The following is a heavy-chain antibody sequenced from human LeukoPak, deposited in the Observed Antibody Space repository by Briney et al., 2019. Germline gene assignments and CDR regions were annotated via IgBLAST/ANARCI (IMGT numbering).Heavy chain of an antibody. CDR2: ISAYNGNT. J-gene: IGHJ4*02. CDR1: GYTFTSYG. V-gene: IGHV1-18*01. Sequence: GASVKVSCKASGYTFTSYGISWVRQAPGQGLEWMGWISAYNGNTNYAQKLQGRVTMTTDTSTSTAYMDLRSLRSDDTAVYYCARDDYYDSSGYYYGWGQGTLVTVSS. D-gene: IGHD3-22*01. CDR3: ARDDYYDSSGYYYG.